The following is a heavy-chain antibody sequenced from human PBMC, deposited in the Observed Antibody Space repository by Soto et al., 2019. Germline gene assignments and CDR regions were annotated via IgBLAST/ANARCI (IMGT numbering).Heavy chain of an antibody. J-gene: IGHJ5*02. V-gene: IGHV1-18*01. D-gene: IGHD2-15*01. CDR2: ISAYNGNT. CDR3: AREFPDCSGGSCYSFAWFDP. Sequence: RASVKVSCKASGYTFTSYGISWVRQAPGQGLEWLGWISAYNGNTNYAQKLQGRVTMTTDTSTSTAYMELRSLRSDDTAVYYCAREFPDCSGGSCYSFAWFDPWGQGTLVTVSS. CDR1: GYTFTSYG.